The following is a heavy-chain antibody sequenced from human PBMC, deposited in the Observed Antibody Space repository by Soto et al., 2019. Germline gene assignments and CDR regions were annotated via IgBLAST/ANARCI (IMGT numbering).Heavy chain of an antibody. CDR3: ASGWPRFYGAVVGLGRDYFDY. V-gene: IGHV4-34*01. Sequence: SETLSLTCAVYGGSFSGYYWSWIRQPPGKGLEWIGEINHSGRTNYNPSLKSRVTISVDTYKNQFSLRLSSVTAADTTVYYCASGWPRFYGAVVGLGRDYFDYWGQGTLVTVSS. CDR1: GGSFSGYY. CDR2: INHSGRT. D-gene: IGHD6-19*01. J-gene: IGHJ4*02.